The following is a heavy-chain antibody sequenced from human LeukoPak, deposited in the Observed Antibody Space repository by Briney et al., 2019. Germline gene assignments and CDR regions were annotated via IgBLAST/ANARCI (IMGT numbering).Heavy chain of an antibody. CDR2: IRSKAYGGTT. CDR1: GFTFGDYA. V-gene: IGHV3-49*04. J-gene: IGHJ4*02. CDR3: TVEPGVNDY. Sequence: PGGSLRLSCTASGFTFGDYAMSWVRQAPGKGLEWVGFIRSKAYGGTTEYAASVKGRFTISRDDSKSIAYLQMNSLKTEDTAVHYCTVEPGVNDYWGQGTLVTVSS. D-gene: IGHD1-14*01.